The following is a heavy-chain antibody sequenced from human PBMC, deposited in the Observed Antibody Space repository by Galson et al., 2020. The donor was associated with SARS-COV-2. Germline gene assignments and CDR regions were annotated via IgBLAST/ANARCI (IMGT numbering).Heavy chain of an antibody. V-gene: IGHV5-51*01. CDR2: IYPGDSDT. CDR3: ERHGMADTLGVAY. CDR1: GYTFTNYW. D-gene: IGHD3-16*01. Sequence: GESLKISCKGSGYTFTNYWIGWVRQMPGKGLEWMGIIYPGDSDTRYSPSFQGQVTISADTSISTAYLQWSSLKASDTAMYYCERHGMADTLGVAYWGQGTQVTVSS. J-gene: IGHJ4*02.